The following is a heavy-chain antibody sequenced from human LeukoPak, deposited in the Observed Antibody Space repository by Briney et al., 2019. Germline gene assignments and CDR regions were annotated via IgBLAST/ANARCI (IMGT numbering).Heavy chain of an antibody. V-gene: IGHV3-30*02. Sequence: GGSLRLSCAPSGFTFSSYGMHWVRQAPGKGLERVAFIRYDGSNKYYADSVKGRFTISRDNSKNTLYLQMNSLRAEDTAVYYCAKALVGATQSNYWGQGTLVTVSS. CDR3: AKALVGATQSNY. J-gene: IGHJ4*02. CDR2: IRYDGSNK. D-gene: IGHD1-26*01. CDR1: GFTFSSYG.